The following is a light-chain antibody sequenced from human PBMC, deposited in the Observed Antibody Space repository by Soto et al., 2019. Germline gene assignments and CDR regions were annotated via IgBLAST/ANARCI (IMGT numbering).Light chain of an antibody. CDR2: KAS. J-gene: IGKJ1*01. CDR3: QHYHSFSGT. CDR1: QSVSSW. Sequence: DIQMTQSPSTLSGSVGDRVTITGRASQSVSSWVAWYHLKPGKAPKLQLYKASTLETGVPSRFSGSGSGTELTRAISRLQPDDFATYYCQHYHSFSGTFGQGNKVDIK. V-gene: IGKV1-5*03.